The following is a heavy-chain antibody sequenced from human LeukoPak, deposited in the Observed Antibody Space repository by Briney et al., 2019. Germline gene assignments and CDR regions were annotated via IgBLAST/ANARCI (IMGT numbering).Heavy chain of an antibody. CDR2: IYYSGST. V-gene: IGHV4-59*12. J-gene: IGHJ4*02. CDR3: ARETNDDFWSGYIDY. Sequence: SETLSLTCTVSGGSISTYYWTWIRQPPGKGLEWIGYIYYSGSTNYNPSLKSRVTISVDTSKNQFSLKLSSVTAADTAVYYCARETNDDFWSGYIDYWGQGTLVTVSS. D-gene: IGHD3-3*01. CDR1: GGSISTYY.